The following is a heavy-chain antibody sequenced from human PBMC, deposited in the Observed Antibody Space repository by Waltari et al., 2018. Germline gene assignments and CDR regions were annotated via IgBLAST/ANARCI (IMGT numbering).Heavy chain of an antibody. CDR3: ARLYDSSAYYNTYLDP. CDR1: GYTFSNYG. J-gene: IGHJ5*02. CDR2: IRGYNGDT. V-gene: IGHV1-18*01. D-gene: IGHD3-22*01. Sequence: QVQLVQSGAAVRKPGASVKVSCKASGYTFSNYGIAWVRQAPGQGLEWMGWIRGYNGDTKYAREFEGRLTVTTNTSTNTAHMELRSLRSDDTAVYYCARLYDSSAYYNTYLDPWGQGALVTVSS.